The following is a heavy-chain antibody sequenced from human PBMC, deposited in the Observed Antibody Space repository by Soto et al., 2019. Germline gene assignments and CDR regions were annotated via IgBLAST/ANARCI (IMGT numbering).Heavy chain of an antibody. Sequence: GKGLEWIGEINHSGSTNYNPSLKSRVTISVDTSKNQFSLKLSSVTAADTAVYYCAREEGVVVPAAIRRGYYFDYWGQGTLVTVSS. CDR3: AREEGVVVPAAIRRGYYFDY. V-gene: IGHV4-34*01. D-gene: IGHD2-2*01. CDR2: INHSGST. J-gene: IGHJ4*02.